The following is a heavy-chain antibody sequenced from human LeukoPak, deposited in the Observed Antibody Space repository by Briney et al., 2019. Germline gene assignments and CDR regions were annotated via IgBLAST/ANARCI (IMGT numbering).Heavy chain of an antibody. CDR2: IVGSGGST. V-gene: IGHV3-23*01. CDR3: SKWGDYDVLTGYYDSDF. Sequence: GGSLRLSCAASGFTFSNYAMSWVRQAPGKGLEWVSTIVGSGGSTYYADSVKGRFTISRDNSKNTLFLQMNSLRVEDTALYYCSKWGDYDVLTGYYDSDFWGQGTLVTVSS. CDR1: GFTFSNYA. D-gene: IGHD3-9*01. J-gene: IGHJ4*02.